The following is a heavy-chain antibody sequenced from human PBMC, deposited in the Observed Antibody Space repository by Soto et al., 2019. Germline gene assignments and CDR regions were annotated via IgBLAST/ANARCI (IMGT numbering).Heavy chain of an antibody. D-gene: IGHD4-17*01. CDR3: AHCMLDDYGDYDPGTSHVFDS. V-gene: IGHV2-5*02. CDR1: GFSLSNSGVG. Sequence: QITLKESGPSPVKPTQTLTVTCTFSGFSLSNSGVGVAWIRQPPGKALEWLALIYGDNDKRYSPSLKTRLTITQNTSKNPVVLTMTNMDPVDTATYYCAHCMLDDYGDYDPGTSHVFDSWGQGTLVTVSS. CDR2: IYGDNDK. J-gene: IGHJ4*02.